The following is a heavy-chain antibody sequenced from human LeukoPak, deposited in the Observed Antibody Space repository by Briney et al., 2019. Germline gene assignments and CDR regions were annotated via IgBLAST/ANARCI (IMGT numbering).Heavy chain of an antibody. Sequence: PGGSLRLSCAASGFTFSSYGMHWVRQAPGKGLEWVAVISYDGSNKYYADSVKGRFTISRDNSKNTLYLQMNSLRAEDTAVYYCARSLDIVGAQFLTPFDYWGQGTLVTVSS. D-gene: IGHD1-26*01. CDR2: ISYDGSNK. J-gene: IGHJ4*02. CDR1: GFTFSSYG. V-gene: IGHV3-30*03. CDR3: ARSLDIVGAQFLTPFDY.